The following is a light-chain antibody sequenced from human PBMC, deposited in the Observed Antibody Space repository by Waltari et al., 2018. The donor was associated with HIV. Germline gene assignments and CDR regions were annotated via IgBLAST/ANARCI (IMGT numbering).Light chain of an antibody. J-gene: IGLJ2*01. CDR3: SSFADRDGFYVL. CDR2: EVT. Sequence: SALPPPPSASGSPGQSVPLPCTGSNRDIGSYGSLSWFQLHPGKAPKLVISEVTKRPSGVSDRFSGSKSANTAFLTVSGLQAEDEADYYCSSFADRDGFYVLFGGGTRLTVL. V-gene: IGLV2-8*01. CDR1: NRDIGSYGS.